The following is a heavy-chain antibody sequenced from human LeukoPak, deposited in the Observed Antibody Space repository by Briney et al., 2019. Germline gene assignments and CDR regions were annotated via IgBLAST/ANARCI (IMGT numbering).Heavy chain of an antibody. V-gene: IGHV3-7*01. J-gene: IGHJ3*02. CDR3: AREGSYYVGAFDI. Sequence: GGSLRLSCAASGFTFSSYWMSWVRQAPGKGLEWVANIKQDGSEKYYVDSVKGRFTISRDNAKNSLYLQMNSLRAEDTAVYYCAREGSYYVGAFDIWGQGTMVTVSS. D-gene: IGHD1-26*01. CDR1: GFTFSSYW. CDR2: IKQDGSEK.